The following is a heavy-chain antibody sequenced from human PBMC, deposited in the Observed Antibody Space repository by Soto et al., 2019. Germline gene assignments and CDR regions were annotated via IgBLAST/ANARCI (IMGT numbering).Heavy chain of an antibody. Sequence: GSLRLSCAASGFGFSSYAMSWVRRAPGTGLEWVSTISGAGFQTYYGKSVKGRFTISRDNSKNILYLEMNSLRAEDAAVYYCGKDRLGATGYFDYWGQGALVTVSS. J-gene: IGHJ4*02. D-gene: IGHD1-26*01. CDR2: ISGAGFQT. CDR3: GKDRLGATGYFDY. CDR1: GFGFSSYA. V-gene: IGHV3-23*01.